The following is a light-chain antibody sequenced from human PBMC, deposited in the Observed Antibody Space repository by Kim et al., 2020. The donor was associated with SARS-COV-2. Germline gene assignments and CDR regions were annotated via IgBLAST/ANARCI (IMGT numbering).Light chain of an antibody. J-gene: IGLJ3*02. CDR3: NSRDSSGNHWG. CDR2: GKN. V-gene: IGLV3-19*01. Sequence: SSELTKDPAVSVALGQTVRITCQGDSLRSYYASWYQQKPGQAPVLVIYGKNNRPSGIPDRFSGSSSGNTASLTITGAQAEDEADSYCNSRDSSGNHWGFG. CDR1: SLRSYY.